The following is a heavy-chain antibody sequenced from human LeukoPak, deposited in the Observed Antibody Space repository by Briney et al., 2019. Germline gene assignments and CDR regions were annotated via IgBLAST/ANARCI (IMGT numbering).Heavy chain of an antibody. CDR2: INPNSGGT. CDR3: ARKIGRYYYGSGMRGTFDY. J-gene: IGHJ4*02. V-gene: IGHV1-2*02. CDR1: GYTFTGYY. Sequence: ASVKVSCKASGYTFTGYYMHWVRQAPGQGLEWMGWINPNSGGTNYAQKLQGRVTMTTDTSTSTAYMELRSLRSDDTAVYYCARKIGRYYYGSGMRGTFDYWGQGTLVTVSS. D-gene: IGHD3-10*01.